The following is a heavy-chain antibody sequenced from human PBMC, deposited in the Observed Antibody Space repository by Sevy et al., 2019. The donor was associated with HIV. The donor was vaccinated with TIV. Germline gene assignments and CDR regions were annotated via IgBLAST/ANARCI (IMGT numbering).Heavy chain of an antibody. CDR3: ASLRITMVRGVIKPHSFDY. Sequence: SETLSLTCTVSGGSISSYYWSWIRQPPGKGLEWIGYIYCSGSTNCNSSLKSRVTISVDTSKNQFSLKLSSVTAADTAVYYRASLRITMVRGVIKPHSFDYWGQGTLVTVSS. CDR2: IYCSGST. D-gene: IGHD3-10*01. V-gene: IGHV4-59*01. CDR1: GGSISSYY. J-gene: IGHJ4*02.